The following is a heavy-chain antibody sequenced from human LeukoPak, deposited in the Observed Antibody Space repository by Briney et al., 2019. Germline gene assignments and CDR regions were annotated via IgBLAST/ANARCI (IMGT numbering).Heavy chain of an antibody. V-gene: IGHV3-20*04. Sequence: GGSLRLSCAASGFTFGDYGMSWVRQAPGKGLEWVSGIDWNGGSIGYADSVKGRFTISRDNAKNSLYMQMNSLRAEDTAVYYCARDRVVPAAPLDVWGQGNLVTVS. CDR1: GFTFGDYG. J-gene: IGHJ4*02. CDR3: ARDRVVPAAPLDV. D-gene: IGHD2-2*01. CDR2: IDWNGGSI.